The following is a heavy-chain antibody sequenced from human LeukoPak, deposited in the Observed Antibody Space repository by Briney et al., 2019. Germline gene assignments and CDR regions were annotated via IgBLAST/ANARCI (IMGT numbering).Heavy chain of an antibody. CDR3: ARPGYYDSSGYFWENAFDI. CDR2: IYYSGST. CDR1: GGSISSSSYY. Sequence: SETLSLTCTVSGGSISSSSYYWGWIRQPPGKGLEWIGSIYYSGSTYYNPSLKSRVTISVDTSKNQFSLKLSSVTAADTAVYYCARPGYYDSSGYFWENAFDIWGQGTMVTVSS. J-gene: IGHJ3*02. V-gene: IGHV4-39*07. D-gene: IGHD3-22*01.